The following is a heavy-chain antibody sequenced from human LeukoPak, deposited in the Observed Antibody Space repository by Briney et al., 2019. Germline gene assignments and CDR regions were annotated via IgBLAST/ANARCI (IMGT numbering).Heavy chain of an antibody. CDR3: ARPLSI. CDR1: GGSISNTHYY. Sequence: SETLSLTCTVSGGSISNTHYYWGWIRQPPGKGLEWIGNIHYSGTSFYNPSLKSRVTISVDTSKNQFSLKLSSVTAADTAVYYCARPLSIWGQGTMVTVSS. V-gene: IGHV4-39*07. J-gene: IGHJ3*02. CDR2: IHYSGTS.